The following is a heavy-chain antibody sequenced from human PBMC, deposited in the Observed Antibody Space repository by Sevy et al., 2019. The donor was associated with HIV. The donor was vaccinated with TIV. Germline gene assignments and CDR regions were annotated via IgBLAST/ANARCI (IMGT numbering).Heavy chain of an antibody. D-gene: IGHD2-15*01. CDR2: IYYSGST. V-gene: IGHV4-59*01. J-gene: IGHJ6*03. CDR3: ARTHGSMILYYMDV. Sequence: SETLSLTCTVSGGSISSYHWSWIRQPPGKGLEWIGYIYYSGSTNYNPSLKSRVTISVDTSKNQFSLKLSSVTAADTAVYYCARTHGSMILYYMDVWGKGTTVTVSS. CDR1: GGSISSYH.